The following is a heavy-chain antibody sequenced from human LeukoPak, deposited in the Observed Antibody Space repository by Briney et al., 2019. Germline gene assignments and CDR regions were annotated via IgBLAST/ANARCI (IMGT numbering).Heavy chain of an antibody. CDR2: ISGSGAGT. J-gene: IGHJ4*02. CDR3: AKMVREFYTISYYFDC. D-gene: IGHD2-8*01. Sequence: QPGGSLRLSCAVSGFTFSSYAMNWVRQAPGKGLEWVSGISGSGAGTYYADSVKGRFTISRDNSKNTLYLQMNSLRAEDTAVYYCAKMVREFYTISYYFDCWGQGTLVTVSS. CDR1: GFTFSSYA. V-gene: IGHV3-23*01.